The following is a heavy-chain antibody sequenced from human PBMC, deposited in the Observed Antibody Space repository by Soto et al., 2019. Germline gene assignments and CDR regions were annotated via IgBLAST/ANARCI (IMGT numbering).Heavy chain of an antibody. CDR1: GFTFSSYW. Sequence: PGGSLRLSCAASGFTFSSYWMSWVRQAPGKGLEWVANIKQDGSEKYYVDSVKGRFTISRDNAKNSLYLQMNSLRAEDTAVYYCARAHYPHYYGSGNDAWRQGTLVTVSS. V-gene: IGHV3-7*01. D-gene: IGHD3-10*01. CDR2: IKQDGSEK. CDR3: ARAHYPHYYGSGNDA. J-gene: IGHJ5*02.